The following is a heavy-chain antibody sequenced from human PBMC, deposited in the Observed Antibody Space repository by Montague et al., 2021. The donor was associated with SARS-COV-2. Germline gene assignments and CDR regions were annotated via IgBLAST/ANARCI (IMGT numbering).Heavy chain of an antibody. V-gene: IGHV3-7*01. J-gene: IGHJ6*02. D-gene: IGHD2-2*02. Sequence: SLRLSCAASGFTFSSYWMSWVRQAPGKGLEWVANIKQDGSEKYYVDSEKGRFTISRDNAKNSLYLQMNSLRAEDTAVYYCARDSGQPLLYGSPYYYYGMDVWGQGTTVTVSS. CDR2: IKQDGSEK. CDR1: GFTFSSYW. CDR3: ARDSGQPLLYGSPYYYYGMDV.